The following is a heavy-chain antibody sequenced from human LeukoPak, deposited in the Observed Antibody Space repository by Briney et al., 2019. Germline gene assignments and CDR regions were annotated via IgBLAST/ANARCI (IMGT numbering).Heavy chain of an antibody. Sequence: SETLSITCTVSGGSISSSSYYWGWIRQPPGKGLEWLGRIFYSGRTYYNPSLKSRVTISVDTSKNQFSLKLSSVTAADTAVYYCARVYGSGSYYGIDYWGQGTLVTVSS. V-gene: IGHV4-39*01. J-gene: IGHJ4*02. CDR3: ARVYGSGSYYGIDY. CDR1: GGSISSSSYY. D-gene: IGHD3-10*01. CDR2: IFYSGRT.